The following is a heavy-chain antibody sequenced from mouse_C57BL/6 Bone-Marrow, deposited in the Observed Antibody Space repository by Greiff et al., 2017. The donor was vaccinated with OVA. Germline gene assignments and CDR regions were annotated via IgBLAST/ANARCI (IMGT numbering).Heavy chain of an antibody. CDR2: ISYDGSN. J-gene: IGHJ2*01. V-gene: IGHV3-6*01. CDR3: ARVGLGFDY. Sequence: EVKLLESGPGLVKPSQSLSLTCSVTGYSITSGYYWNWIRQFPGNKLEWMGYISYDGSNNYNPSLKNRISITRDTSKNQFFLKLNSVTTEDTATYYCARVGLGFDYWGQGTTLTVSS. D-gene: IGHD4-1*01. CDR1: GYSITSGYY.